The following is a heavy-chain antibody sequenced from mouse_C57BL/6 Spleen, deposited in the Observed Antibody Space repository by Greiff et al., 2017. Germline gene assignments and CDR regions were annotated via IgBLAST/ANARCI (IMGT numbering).Heavy chain of an antibody. CDR2: ISSGGDYI. CDR3: TREGSYYSNSAWFAY. Sequence: EVKLMESGEGLVKPGGSLKLSCAASGFTFSSYAMSWVRQTPEKRLEWVAYISSGGDYIYYADTVKGRFTISRDNARNTLYLQMSSLKSEDTAMYYCTREGSYYSNSAWFAYWGQGTLVTVSA. J-gene: IGHJ3*01. CDR1: GFTFSSYA. V-gene: IGHV5-9-1*02. D-gene: IGHD2-5*01.